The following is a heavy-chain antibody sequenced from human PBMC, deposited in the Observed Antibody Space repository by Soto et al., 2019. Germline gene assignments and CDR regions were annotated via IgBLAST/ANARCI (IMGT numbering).Heavy chain of an antibody. CDR2: IVVGSGNT. D-gene: IGHD3-3*01. V-gene: IGHV1-58*01. CDR1: GFTFTSSA. CDR3: AADRQRFLEWLFRGETYYAMDV. Sequence: GASVKVSCKASGFTFTSSAVQWVRQARGQRLEWIGWIVVGSGNTNYAQKFQERVTITRDMSTSTAYMELSSLRSEDTAVYYCAADRQRFLEWLFRGETYYAMDVWGQGTTVTVSS. J-gene: IGHJ6*02.